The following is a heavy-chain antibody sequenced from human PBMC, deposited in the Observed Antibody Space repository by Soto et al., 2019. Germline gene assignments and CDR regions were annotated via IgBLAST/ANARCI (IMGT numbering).Heavy chain of an antibody. CDR3: ARDGPSYLPVTTKKGAFDI. V-gene: IGHV3-11*01. J-gene: IGHJ3*02. CDR1: GFTYSDYY. Sequence: QVQLVESGGGLVKPGGSLRLSCAASGFTYSDYYMSWIRQAPGKGLEWVSYISSSGSTIYYADSVKGRFTISRDNAKNSLYLQMNSLRAEDTAVYYCARDGPSYLPVTTKKGAFDIWGQGTMVTVSS. D-gene: IGHD4-17*01. CDR2: ISSSGSTI.